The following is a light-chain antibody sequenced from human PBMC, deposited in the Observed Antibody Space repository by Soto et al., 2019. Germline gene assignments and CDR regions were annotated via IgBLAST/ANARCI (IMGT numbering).Light chain of an antibody. V-gene: IGLV4-69*01. CDR1: SGHSSYA. CDR3: QTWGTGIPRDVV. Sequence: QPVLTQSPSASASLGASVKLTCTLSSGHSSYAIAWHQQQPEKGPRYLMRLNSDGSHRKGDGIPDRFSGSSSGAERYLIISSLQSEDEADYYCQTWGTGIPRDVVFGGGTKLTVL. CDR2: LNSDGSH. J-gene: IGLJ2*01.